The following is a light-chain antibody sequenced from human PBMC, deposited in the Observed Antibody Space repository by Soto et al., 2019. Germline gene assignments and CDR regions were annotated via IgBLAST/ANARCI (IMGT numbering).Light chain of an antibody. CDR2: DAS. J-gene: IGKJ1*01. CDR3: QQRSNWPWT. V-gene: IGKV3-11*01. Sequence: EIVLTQSPATLSLSPGERATLSCRASQSVSSYLGWYQQKPGQAPRLLIYDASNRATGIPVRFSGSGSGTDYTLTITNLEPEDFAIYYCQQRSNWPWTFGQGTKVDIK. CDR1: QSVSSY.